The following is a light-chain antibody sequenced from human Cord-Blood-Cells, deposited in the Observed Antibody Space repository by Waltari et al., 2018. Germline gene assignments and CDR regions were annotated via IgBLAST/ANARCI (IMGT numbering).Light chain of an antibody. CDR1: QSVSSSY. CDR3: QQYGSSAQYS. J-gene: IGKJ2*03. V-gene: IGKV3-20*01. Sequence: EIVLTQSPGTLSSSPGERATLSCRASQSVSSSYLAWYQQKPGQAPRLLIYCASSRATGSPDRFSGSGSGTDFTLTISRLEPEDFAVYYCQQYGSSAQYSFGQGTKLEIK. CDR2: CAS.